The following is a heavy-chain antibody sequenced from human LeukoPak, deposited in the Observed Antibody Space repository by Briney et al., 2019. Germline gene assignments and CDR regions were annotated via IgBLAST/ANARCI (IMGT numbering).Heavy chain of an antibody. D-gene: IGHD6-13*01. CDR1: GFTFSSYW. J-gene: IGHJ4*02. Sequence: GGSLRLSCAASGFTFSSYWMSWVCQAPGKGLEWVANIKQDGSDKYYVDSVKGRFTISRDNAKNSLYLQMNSLRADDTALYYCARQYSSSWYALGYLDYWGQRTLVTVSS. CDR3: ARQYSSSWYALGYLDY. CDR2: IKQDGSDK. V-gene: IGHV3-7*01.